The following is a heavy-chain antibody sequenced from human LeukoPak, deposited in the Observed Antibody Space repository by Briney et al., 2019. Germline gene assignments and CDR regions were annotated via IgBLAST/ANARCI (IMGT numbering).Heavy chain of an antibody. V-gene: IGHV3-23*01. D-gene: IGHD6-19*01. CDR2: TSGSSGDT. J-gene: IGHJ4*02. Sequence: PGGSLRLSCAASGFTFRSYAIYWVRQAPGKGLEWVSGTSGSSGDTYFADSVKGRFTISRDNSKNTVFLQMDSLRAEDTAVYYCAKTTAGYSSGRYPGWPIDYWGQGTLVTVSS. CDR1: GFTFRSYA. CDR3: AKTTAGYSSGRYPGWPIDY.